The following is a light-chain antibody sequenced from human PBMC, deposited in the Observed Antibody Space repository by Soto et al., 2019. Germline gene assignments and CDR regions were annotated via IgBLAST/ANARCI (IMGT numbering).Light chain of an antibody. CDR1: SSDVGAYNY. J-gene: IGLJ2*01. V-gene: IGLV2-14*01. CDR3: SSYTSGSTLVV. CDR2: EVT. Sequence: QSVLTQPASVSGSPGQSITISCTGSSSDVGAYNYVSWYQQHPGKAPRLMIYEVTNRPSGVSNRFSGSKSGNTASLTISGLRAEDEADYYCSSYTSGSTLVVFGGGTKFTVL.